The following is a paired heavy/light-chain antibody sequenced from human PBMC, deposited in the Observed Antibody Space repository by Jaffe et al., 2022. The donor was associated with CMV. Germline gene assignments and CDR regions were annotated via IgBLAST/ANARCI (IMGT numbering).Light chain of an antibody. CDR1: QSLGGTN. V-gene: IGKV3-20*01. CDR2: GAS. Sequence: EIVLTQSPGTLSLSLGERATLSCRASQSLGGTNLAWYQQNPGQAPRLLIYGASSRATGIPDRFSGSGSGTDFTLTISRLEPEDFAVYYCQQYGSSPFTFGGGTKVEIK. J-gene: IGKJ4*01. CDR3: QQYGSSPFT.
Heavy chain of an antibody. V-gene: IGHV3-23*01. CDR1: GFTFRSYA. D-gene: IGHD6-19*01. CDR2: ISGSGGIT. J-gene: IGHJ3*01. Sequence: EVQLLESGGGLVQPGGSLRLSCAASGFTFRSYAMGWVRQAPGKGLEWVSSISGSGGITSYIDSVKGRFTISRDNSKSTLYLLMNSLRAGDAAVYYCVKCLPAVTGIWTASDVWGRGTMVTVSS. CDR3: VKCLPAVTGIWTASDV.